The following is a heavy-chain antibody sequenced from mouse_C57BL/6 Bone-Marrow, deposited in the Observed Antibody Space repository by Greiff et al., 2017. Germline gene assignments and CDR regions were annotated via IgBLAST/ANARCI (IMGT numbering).Heavy chain of an antibody. Sequence: QVQLQQPGAELVKPGASVKLSCKASGYTFTSYWMQWVKQRPGQGLEWIGEIDPSDSYTNYNQKFKGKATLTVDTSSSTAYMQLSSLTSEDSAVYYCARSYDGPSFAYWGQGTLVTVSA. V-gene: IGHV1-50*01. D-gene: IGHD2-3*01. J-gene: IGHJ3*01. CDR2: IDPSDSYT. CDR3: ARSYDGPSFAY. CDR1: GYTFTSYW.